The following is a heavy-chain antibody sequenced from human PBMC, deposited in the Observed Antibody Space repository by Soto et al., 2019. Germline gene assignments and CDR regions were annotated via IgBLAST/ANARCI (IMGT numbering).Heavy chain of an antibody. CDR1: GFTFSSYA. CDR3: ARDFREAAGTLDY. Sequence: QVQLVESGGGVVQPGRSLRLSCAASGFTFSSYAMHWVRQAPGKGLEWVAVISYDGSNKYYADSVKGRFTISRDNSKNTLYLQMNSLRAEDTAVYYCARDFREAAGTLDYWGQGTLVTVSS. J-gene: IGHJ4*02. D-gene: IGHD6-13*01. CDR2: ISYDGSNK. V-gene: IGHV3-30-3*01.